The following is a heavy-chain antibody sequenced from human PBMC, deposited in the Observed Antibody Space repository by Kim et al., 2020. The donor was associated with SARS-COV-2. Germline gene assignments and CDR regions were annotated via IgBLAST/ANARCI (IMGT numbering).Heavy chain of an antibody. J-gene: IGHJ4*02. V-gene: IGHV4-34*01. CDR3: ARVRGDYGSGSYYNVFDY. CDR1: GGSFSGYY. CDR2: INHSGST. D-gene: IGHD3-10*01. Sequence: SETLSLTCAVYGGSFSGYYWSWIRQPPGKGLEWIGEINHSGSTNYNPSLKSRVTISVDTSKNQFSLKLSSVTAADTAVYYCARVRGDYGSGSYYNVFDYWGQGTLVTVSS.